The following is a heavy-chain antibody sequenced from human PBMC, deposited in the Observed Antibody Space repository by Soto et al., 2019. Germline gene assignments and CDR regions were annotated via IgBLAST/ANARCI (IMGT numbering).Heavy chain of an antibody. D-gene: IGHD5-18*01. V-gene: IGHV3-23*04. CDR3: AKVRDTTMDMNFDY. CDR2: FDNSDGRT. Sequence: EVQLVESGGGLVPPGGSLRLSCVASGFSFSNYWMHWVRQAPGKGLVWVSTFDNSDGRTYYSDSVKGRFTISRDNSKNTLFLQMNSLRPEDTAVYYCAKVRDTTMDMNFDYWGQGTLVTVSS. J-gene: IGHJ4*02. CDR1: GFSFSNYW.